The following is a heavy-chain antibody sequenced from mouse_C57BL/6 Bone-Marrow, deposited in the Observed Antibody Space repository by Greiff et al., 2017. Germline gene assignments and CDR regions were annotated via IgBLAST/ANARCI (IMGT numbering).Heavy chain of an antibody. D-gene: IGHD4-1*01. Sequence: QVQLQQPGAELVRPGTSVKLSCKASGYTFTSYWMHWVQQRPGQGLEWIGVIDPSDSYTNYNQKFKGKATWTVDTSSSTAYMQLSSLTSEDAAVYYCARELGPNYWGQGTTLTVSS. CDR1: GYTFTSYW. V-gene: IGHV1-59*01. CDR3: ARELGPNY. CDR2: IDPSDSYT. J-gene: IGHJ2*01.